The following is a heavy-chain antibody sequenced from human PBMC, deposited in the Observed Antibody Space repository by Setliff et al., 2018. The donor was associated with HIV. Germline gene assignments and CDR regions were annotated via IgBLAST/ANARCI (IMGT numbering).Heavy chain of an antibody. V-gene: IGHV4-38-2*02. J-gene: IGHJ4*02. CDR2: IYYSGST. CDR1: GYSISNGSY. CDR3: ARGGFVVVVAATGKHDY. D-gene: IGHD2-15*01. Sequence: SETLSLTCNVSGYSISNGSYWSWIRQSPGKGLEWIGSIYYSGSTNYNPSLKSRVTISVDTSKNQFSLKLSSVTAADTAVYYCARGGFVVVVAATGKHDYWGQGTLVTVSS.